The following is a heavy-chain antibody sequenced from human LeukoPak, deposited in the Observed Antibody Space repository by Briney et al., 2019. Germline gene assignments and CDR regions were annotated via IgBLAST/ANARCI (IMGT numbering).Heavy chain of an antibody. J-gene: IGHJ3*02. CDR1: GGSISTYY. CDR3: ATPYYYDRGNAFDI. CDR2: VYYSGST. Sequence: PSETLSLTCTVSGGSISTYYWSWIRQPPGKGLDWIGYVYYSGSTNYNPSLKSRVTISVDTSKNQFSLKLSSVTAADTAVYYCATPYYYDRGNAFDIWGQGTMVTVSS. D-gene: IGHD3-22*01. V-gene: IGHV4-59*01.